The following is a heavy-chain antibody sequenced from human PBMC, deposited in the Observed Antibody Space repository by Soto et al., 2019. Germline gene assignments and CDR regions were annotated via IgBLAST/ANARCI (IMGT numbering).Heavy chain of an antibody. J-gene: IGHJ4*02. Sequence: GGSLRLSCAASGFTFSSYSMNWVRQTPGKGLEWVAIMSYDENIKYYADSVKGRFTISRDNSKNTLYLQMSSLRGEDTAIYYCAKDLSWRDRVWPFDSWGQGTLVTVSS. D-gene: IGHD3-16*01. CDR3: AKDLSWRDRVWPFDS. V-gene: IGHV3-30*18. CDR1: GFTFSSYS. CDR2: MSYDENIK.